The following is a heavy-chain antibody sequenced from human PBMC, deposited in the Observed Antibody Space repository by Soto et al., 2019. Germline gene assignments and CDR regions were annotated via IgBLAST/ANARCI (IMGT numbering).Heavy chain of an antibody. V-gene: IGHV3-23*01. D-gene: IGHD6-13*01. CDR1: GFTFSSYA. CDR3: AKDGYSSSWYARYYFDY. Sequence: PGGSLRLSCAASGFTFSSYAMSWVRQAPGKGLEWVSAISGSGGSTYYADSVKGRFTISRDNSKNTLYLQMNSLRAEDTAVYYCAKDGYSSSWYARYYFDYWGQGTLVTVS. CDR2: ISGSGGST. J-gene: IGHJ4*02.